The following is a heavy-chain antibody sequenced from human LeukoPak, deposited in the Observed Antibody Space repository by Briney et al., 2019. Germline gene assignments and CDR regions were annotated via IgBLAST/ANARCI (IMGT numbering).Heavy chain of an antibody. CDR2: IYTSGST. V-gene: IGHV4-4*07. CDR3: ARDNSLRTHGAFDI. J-gene: IGHJ3*02. D-gene: IGHD2-2*01. Sequence: SETLSLTCTVSGGSISSYYWSWIRQPAGKGLEWIGRIYTSGSTNYNPSLKSRVTMSVDTSKNQFSLKLSSVTAADTAVCYCARDNSLRTHGAFDIWGQGTMVTVSS. CDR1: GGSISSYY.